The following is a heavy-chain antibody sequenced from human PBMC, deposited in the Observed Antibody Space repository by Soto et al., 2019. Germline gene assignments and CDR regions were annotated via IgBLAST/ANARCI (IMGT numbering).Heavy chain of an antibody. V-gene: IGHV3-30*04. J-gene: IGHJ2*01. CDR2: ISHDGNHK. CDR3: AKVMGVYGEGDWYFDL. CDR1: GLTFSTVA. Sequence: QMQLVESGGGVVQPGASLRLSCAVSGLTFSTVAMHWVRQAPGKGLEWVAVISHDGNHKYSADSVTGRFTISRDDSSNTLYLEMNSPRPEDTAVYYCAKVMGVYGEGDWYFDLWGRGTLVTVSS. D-gene: IGHD3-16*01.